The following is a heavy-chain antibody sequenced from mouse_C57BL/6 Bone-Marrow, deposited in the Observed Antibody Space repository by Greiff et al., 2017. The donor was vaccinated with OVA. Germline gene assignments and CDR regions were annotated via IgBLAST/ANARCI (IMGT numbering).Heavy chain of an antibody. J-gene: IGHJ1*03. Sequence: QVQLQQSGAELVRPGTSVKMSCKASGYTFTNYGIGWAKQRPGHGLEWIGDIYPGGGFTTSNEKFKGKATLTADKSSSTAYMQFSSLTSEDSAIYDCARGGTNWYFDVWGTGTTVTVSS. CDR1: GYTFTNYG. CDR3: ARGGTNWYFDV. CDR2: IYPGGGFT. V-gene: IGHV1-63*01. D-gene: IGHD3-1*01.